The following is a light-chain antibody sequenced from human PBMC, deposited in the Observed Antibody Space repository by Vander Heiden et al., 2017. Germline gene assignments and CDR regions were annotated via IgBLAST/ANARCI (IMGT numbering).Light chain of an antibody. J-gene: IGKJ1*01. Sequence: DIQMTQYPSSLSASLGDRVTITCRASQSVSNYLNWYQQKPGKAPKLLIFAASSLQSGVPSRFSGSGSGTHFTLSISSRQPEDFATYYCQQTDSYLTWTFGQGTKVEIK. CDR3: QQTDSYLTWT. CDR2: AAS. CDR1: QSVSNY. V-gene: IGKV1-39*01.